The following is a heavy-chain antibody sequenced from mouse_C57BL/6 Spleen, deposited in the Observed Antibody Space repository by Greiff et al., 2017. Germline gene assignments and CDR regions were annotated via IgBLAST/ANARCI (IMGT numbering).Heavy chain of an antibody. CDR2: ISYDGSN. Sequence: EVQLVESGPGLVKPSQSLSLTCSVTGYSITSGYYWNWLRQFPGNKLEWMGYISYDGSNNYNPSLKNRFSITSDTSKNQFFLKLNSLTTEDTATYYCARGAYDGYYRYWGQGTTLTVSS. CDR1: GYSITSGYY. J-gene: IGHJ2*01. CDR3: ARGAYDGYYRY. V-gene: IGHV3-6*01. D-gene: IGHD2-3*01.